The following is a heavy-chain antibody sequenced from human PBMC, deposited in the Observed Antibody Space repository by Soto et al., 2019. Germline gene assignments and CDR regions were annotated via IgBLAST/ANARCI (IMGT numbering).Heavy chain of an antibody. CDR3: ARVRYIAAAGTQYFQH. CDR1: GGSISSGGYY. J-gene: IGHJ1*01. D-gene: IGHD6-13*01. CDR2: IYYSGST. Sequence: QVQLQESGPGLVKPSQTLSLTCTVSGGSISSGGYYWSWIRQHPGKGLEWIGYIYYSGSTYYTPSLTSRLTISVDTSKNQFSLKLSSVTAADTAVYYCARVRYIAAAGTQYFQHWGQGTLVTVSS. V-gene: IGHV4-31*03.